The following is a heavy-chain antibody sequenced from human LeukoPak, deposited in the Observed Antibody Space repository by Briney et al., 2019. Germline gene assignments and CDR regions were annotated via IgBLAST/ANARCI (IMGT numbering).Heavy chain of an antibody. D-gene: IGHD1-14*01. Sequence: PSETLSLTCTVSGYSISSGYYWGWIRQPPGKGLEWIGEINHSGSTNYNPSLKSRVTISVDTSKNQFSLKLSSVTAADTAVYYCARGIRLLRYFDYWGQGTLVTVSS. V-gene: IGHV4-38-2*02. J-gene: IGHJ4*02. CDR2: INHSGST. CDR3: ARGIRLLRYFDY. CDR1: GYSISSGYY.